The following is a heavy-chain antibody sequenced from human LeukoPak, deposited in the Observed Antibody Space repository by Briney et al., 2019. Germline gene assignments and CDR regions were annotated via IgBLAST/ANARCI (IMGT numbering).Heavy chain of an antibody. J-gene: IGHJ4*02. CDR3: ARQVVAATPSVDY. D-gene: IGHD2-15*01. CDR1: GGSISSSSYY. CDR2: IYYIGST. V-gene: IGHV4-39*01. Sequence: KPSETLSLTCTVSGGSISSSSYYWGWIRQPPGKGLEWIGYIYYIGSTYYNPSLKSRVTISVDTSKKQFSLKLSSVTAADTAVYYCARQVVAATPSVDYWGQGTLVTVSS.